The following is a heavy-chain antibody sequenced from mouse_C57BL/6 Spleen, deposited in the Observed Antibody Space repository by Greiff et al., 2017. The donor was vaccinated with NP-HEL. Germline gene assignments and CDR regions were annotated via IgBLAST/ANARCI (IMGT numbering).Heavy chain of an antibody. CDR3: ARNYRDAMDY. CDR2: IYPGSGST. Sequence: VQLQQPGAELVKPGASVKMSCKASGYTFTSYWITWVKQRPGQGLEWIGDIYPGSGSTNYNEKFKSKATLTVDTSSSTAYMQLSSLTTEDSAIYYCARNYRDAMDYWGQGTSVTVSS. CDR1: GYTFTSYW. J-gene: IGHJ4*01. D-gene: IGHD2-12*01. V-gene: IGHV1-55*01.